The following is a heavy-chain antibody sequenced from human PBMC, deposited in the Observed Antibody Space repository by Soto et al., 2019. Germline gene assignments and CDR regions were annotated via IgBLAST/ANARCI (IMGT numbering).Heavy chain of an antibody. V-gene: IGHV4-59*01. CDR2: IYYSGST. J-gene: IGHJ5*02. CDR1: GGSISSYY. CDR3: ARGGGSYYTA. D-gene: IGHD1-26*01. Sequence: SETLSLTCTVSGGSISSYYWSWIRQPPGKGLEWIGYIYYSGSTNYNPSLKSRVTISVDTSKNQFSLKLSPVTAADTAVYYCARGGGSYYTAWGQGTLVTVSS.